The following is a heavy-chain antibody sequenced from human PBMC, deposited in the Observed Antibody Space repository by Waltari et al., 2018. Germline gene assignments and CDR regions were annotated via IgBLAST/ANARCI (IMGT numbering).Heavy chain of an antibody. V-gene: IGHV1-2*06. D-gene: IGHD4-17*01. CDR3: ARDLGSDYGNRDY. J-gene: IGHJ4*02. Sequence: QVHLVQSGAEVKKPGASVKVSCKASGYTFTGYYIQWVRRAPGPGLEWMRRNKPNSGDTNYAHKFQCRVTLTRDTSINTAYMELSSLKSDDTSVYYCARDLGSDYGNRDYWGQGTLVTVPS. CDR1: GYTFTGYY. CDR2: NKPNSGDT.